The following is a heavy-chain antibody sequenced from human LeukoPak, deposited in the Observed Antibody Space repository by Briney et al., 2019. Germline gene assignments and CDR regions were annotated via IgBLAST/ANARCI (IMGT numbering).Heavy chain of an antibody. Sequence: PSETLSLTCAVYGGSFSCYYWSWIRQPPAKGLEWIGENNHSGSTNYNPSLKSRVTISVDTSKNQFSLKLSPVTAADTAVYYCARLGIGYSGYRNYYYMDVWGKGTTVTISS. V-gene: IGHV4-34*01. D-gene: IGHD5-12*01. CDR3: ARLGIGYSGYRNYYYMDV. J-gene: IGHJ6*03. CDR2: NNHSGST. CDR1: GGSFSCYY.